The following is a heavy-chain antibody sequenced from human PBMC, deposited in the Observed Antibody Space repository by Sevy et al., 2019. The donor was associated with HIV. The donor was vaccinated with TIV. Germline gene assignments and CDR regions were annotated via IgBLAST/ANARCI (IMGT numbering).Heavy chain of an antibody. CDR1: GFTFSGSA. CDR2: IRSKANTYAT. D-gene: IGHD3-22*01. J-gene: IGHJ3*02. CDR3: TRTKGLYGYYDSSGYQEDDAFDI. V-gene: IGHV3-73*01. Sequence: GGSLRLSCAASGFTFSGSAMHWVRQASGKGLEWVGRIRSKANTYATVYAASLKGSFTISRDDSKNTSFLQMNSLKTEDTAVYYCTRTKGLYGYYDSSGYQEDDAFDIWGQGTMVTVSS.